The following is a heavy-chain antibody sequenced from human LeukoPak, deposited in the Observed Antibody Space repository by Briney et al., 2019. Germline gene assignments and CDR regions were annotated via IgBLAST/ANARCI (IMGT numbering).Heavy chain of an antibody. Sequence: GGSLILSCAASGFPFSSYAMSWVRPAPGKGLEWVSAISGSGGSTYYADSVKGRFTISRDNSKNTLYLQMNSLRAEDTAVYYCAKASLDFHFDYWGQGTLVTVSS. CDR2: ISGSGGST. CDR3: AKASLDFHFDY. J-gene: IGHJ4*02. CDR1: GFPFSSYA. D-gene: IGHD2-2*01. V-gene: IGHV3-23*01.